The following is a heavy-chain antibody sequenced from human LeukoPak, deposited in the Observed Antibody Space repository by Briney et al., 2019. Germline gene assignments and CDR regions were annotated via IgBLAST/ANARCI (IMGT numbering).Heavy chain of an antibody. CDR3: ARGKGYFDY. J-gene: IGHJ4*02. CDR1: GGSISSYY. Sequence: TSETLSLTCTVSGGSISSYYWSWVRQPPEKGLEWIGYIYYSGSTNYNPSLKSRVTISVDTSKNQFSLNLKSVTAADTAVYYCARGKGYFDYWGQGTLVTVSS. V-gene: IGHV4-59*01. CDR2: IYYSGST.